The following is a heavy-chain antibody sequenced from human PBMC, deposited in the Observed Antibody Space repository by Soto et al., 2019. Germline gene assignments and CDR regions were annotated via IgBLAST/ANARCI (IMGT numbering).Heavy chain of an antibody. J-gene: IGHJ4*02. D-gene: IGHD3-3*01. Sequence: ASVKVSCKASGYTFTSYAMHWVRQAPGQRLEWMGWINAGNGNTKYSQKFQGRVTITRDTSASTAYMELSSLRSEDTAVYYCASDFRIFGVVIILAYWGQGTLVTVSS. CDR1: GYTFTSYA. V-gene: IGHV1-3*01. CDR3: ASDFRIFGVVIILAY. CDR2: INAGNGNT.